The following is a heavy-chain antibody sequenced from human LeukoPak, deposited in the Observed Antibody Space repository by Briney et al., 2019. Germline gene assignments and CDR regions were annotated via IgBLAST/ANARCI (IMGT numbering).Heavy chain of an antibody. CDR2: ISGDGGST. Sequence: GGSLRLSCAAPGRNFDDYAIHWVRQASGKGLQWVSLISGDGGSTFYADSVRGRFTISRDNSKNSLYLQMSSLRSEDTAFYFCARESDRSGWYDYWGQGTLVTVSS. CDR1: GRNFDDYA. J-gene: IGHJ4*02. D-gene: IGHD6-19*01. CDR3: ARESDRSGWYDY. V-gene: IGHV3-43*02.